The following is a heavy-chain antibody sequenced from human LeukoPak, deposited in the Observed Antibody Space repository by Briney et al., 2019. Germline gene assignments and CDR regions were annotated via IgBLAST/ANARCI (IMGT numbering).Heavy chain of an antibody. D-gene: IGHD5-12*01. J-gene: IGHJ4*02. CDR2: IYHSGST. V-gene: IGHV4-59*04. CDR1: GGSISSSY. CDR3: VKRGNVANFDS. Sequence: SETLSLTCTVPGGSISSSYGSWIRQPPGKGLEWIGEIYHSGSTNYQPSLKSRVTMSVDKSKDQFSLKLTSVTAADTAVYYCVKRGNVANFDSWGQGILVTVSS.